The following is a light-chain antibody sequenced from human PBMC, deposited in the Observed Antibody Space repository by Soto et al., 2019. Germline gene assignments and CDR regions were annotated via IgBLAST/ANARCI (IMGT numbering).Light chain of an antibody. CDR1: QSVSSSY. CDR3: QQYGSSPGT. CDR2: AAS. J-gene: IGKJ4*01. Sequence: EIVLTQSPGTLSLSPGERATLSCRASQSVSSSYLAWYQQKPGQAPRLLIYAASSRATGIPDRFSGSGSGTDFTLTISRPEPEDFAVYYCQQYGSSPGTFGGGTKVEIK. V-gene: IGKV3-20*01.